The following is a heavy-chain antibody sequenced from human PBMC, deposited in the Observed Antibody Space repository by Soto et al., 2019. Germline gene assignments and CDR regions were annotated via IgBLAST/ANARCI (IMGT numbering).Heavy chain of an antibody. J-gene: IGHJ3*02. Sequence: PGGSLRRSCAASGFTFDDYAMHWVRQAPGKGLEWVSGISWNSGSIGYADSVKGRFTISRDNAKNSLYLQMNSLRAEDTALYYCAKDRSSSLNDAFDIWGQGTMVTVSS. V-gene: IGHV3-9*01. D-gene: IGHD6-13*01. CDR1: GFTFDDYA. CDR3: AKDRSSSLNDAFDI. CDR2: ISWNSGSI.